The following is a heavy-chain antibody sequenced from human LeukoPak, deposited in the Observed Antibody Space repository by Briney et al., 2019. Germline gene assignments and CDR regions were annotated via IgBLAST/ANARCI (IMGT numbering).Heavy chain of an antibody. Sequence: SETLSLTSTLSLDSASRSTYYADCIRHPPGEGLEWLVNIFYSVSTYYNPPLRTRSTISGDTSKNHFSLRWKSVTPADTAIFYCARHGRSGYGGYENAFDLRGEGKMVSVSS. CDR2: IFYSVST. CDR1: LDSASRSTYY. D-gene: IGHD5-12*01. J-gene: IGHJ3*01. V-gene: IGHV4-39*01. CDR3: ARHGRSGYGGYENAFDL.